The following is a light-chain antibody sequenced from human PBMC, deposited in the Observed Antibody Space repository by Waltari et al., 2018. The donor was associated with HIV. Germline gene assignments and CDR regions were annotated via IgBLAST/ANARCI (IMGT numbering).Light chain of an antibody. Sequence: QSVLTQPPSASGTPGQRVTISCSGSSSNIGSNTVNSYQQLPGTAPRLLIYSSNQRPSGVPDRFSGSKSGTSASLAISGLQSEDEADYYCATWDDSLNGPVFGGGTKLTVL. J-gene: IGLJ2*01. CDR1: SSNIGSNT. CDR2: SSN. CDR3: ATWDDSLNGPV. V-gene: IGLV1-44*01.